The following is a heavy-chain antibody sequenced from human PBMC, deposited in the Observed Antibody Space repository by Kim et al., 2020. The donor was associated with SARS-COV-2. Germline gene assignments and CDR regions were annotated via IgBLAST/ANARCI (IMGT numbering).Heavy chain of an antibody. J-gene: IGHJ6*02. D-gene: IGHD6-19*01. CDR3: AREKRQWPDYYYYGMDV. Sequence: SETLSLTCTVSGGSISSYYWSWIRQPAGKGLEWIGRIYTSGSTNYNPSLKSRVTMSVDTSKNQFSLKLSSVTAADTAVYYCAREKRQWPDYYYYGMDVWGQGTTVTVSS. CDR1: GGSISSYY. CDR2: IYTSGST. V-gene: IGHV4-4*07.